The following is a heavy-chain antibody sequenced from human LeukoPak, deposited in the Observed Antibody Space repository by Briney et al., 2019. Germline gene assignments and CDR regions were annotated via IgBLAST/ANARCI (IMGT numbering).Heavy chain of an antibody. V-gene: IGHV3-48*03. J-gene: IGHJ4*02. CDR1: GFTFNNYQ. CDR3: AKDRSTGWYQFDS. Sequence: GGSLRPSCAASGFTFNNYQMNWVRQAPGKGLECISYISSSGRTIYYADPVKGRFTISRDSSKNTLYLQMNSLRAEDTAVYYCAKDRSTGWYQFDSWGQGTLVTVSS. D-gene: IGHD6-19*01. CDR2: ISSSGRTI.